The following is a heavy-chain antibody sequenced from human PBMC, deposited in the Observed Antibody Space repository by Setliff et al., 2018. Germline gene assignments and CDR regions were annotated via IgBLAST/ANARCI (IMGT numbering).Heavy chain of an antibody. V-gene: IGHV1-46*01. CDR3: ALGVLNYFDY. D-gene: IGHD6-13*01. CDR2: FNPSDGRA. Sequence: ASVKVSCKPSGHTFVTYYIQWVRQLPDQGLEWLGIFNPSDGRAQYAQKFQGRVTMTMDTSAKTMYMELNNLTFEDTAIYYCALGVLNYFDYWGQGALVTVSS. J-gene: IGHJ4*02. CDR1: GHTFVTYY.